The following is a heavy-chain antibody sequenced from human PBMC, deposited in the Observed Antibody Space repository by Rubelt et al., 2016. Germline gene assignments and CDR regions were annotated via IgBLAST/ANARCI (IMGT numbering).Heavy chain of an antibody. CDR2: IFSNDEK. CDR1: GFSLSSVRMG. CDR3: ARSCELDFDY. Sequence: QVTLKESGPVLVKPTETVTLTCTVSGFSLSSVRMGVSWIRQPPGKALEWLAHIFSNDEKSYNTFLKSRLTISKDTSKSQVVLTMTNMDPGDTATYYWARSCELDFDYWGRGSLVTVSS. V-gene: IGHV2-26*01. J-gene: IGHJ4*02. D-gene: IGHD1-7*01.